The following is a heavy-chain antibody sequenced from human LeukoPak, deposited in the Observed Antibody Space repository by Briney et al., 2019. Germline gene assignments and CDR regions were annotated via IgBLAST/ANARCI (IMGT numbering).Heavy chain of an antibody. CDR3: ARMGIIAAAGNRGDAFDI. CDR1: GGSISSGGYY. Sequence: SETLSLSCTVSGGSISSGGYYWSWIRQHPGKGLEWIGYIYYSGSTYYNPSLKSRVTISVDTSKNQFSLKLSSVTAADTAVYYCARMGIIAAAGNRGDAFDIWGQGTMVTVSS. CDR2: IYYSGST. V-gene: IGHV4-31*03. D-gene: IGHD6-13*01. J-gene: IGHJ3*02.